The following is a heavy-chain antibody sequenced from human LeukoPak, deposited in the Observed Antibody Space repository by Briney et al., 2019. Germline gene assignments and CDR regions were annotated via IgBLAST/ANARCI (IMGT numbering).Heavy chain of an antibody. D-gene: IGHD3-9*01. CDR1: GGSISSGSYY. V-gene: IGHV4-61*02. CDR3: ARSPTLLRYFDWLSYYGMDV. Sequence: SETLSLTCTVSGGSISSGSYYWSWIRQPAGTGLEWIGRIYTSGSTNYNPSLKSRVTISVDTSKNQFSLKLSSVTAADTAVYYCARSPTLLRYFDWLSYYGMDVWGQGTTVTVSS. J-gene: IGHJ6*02. CDR2: IYTSGST.